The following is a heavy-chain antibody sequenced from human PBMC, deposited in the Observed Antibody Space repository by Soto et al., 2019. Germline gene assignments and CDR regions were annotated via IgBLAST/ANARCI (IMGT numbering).Heavy chain of an antibody. V-gene: IGHV3-30*18. CDR1: GFTFSSYG. Sequence: QVQLVESGGGVVQPGRSLRLSCAASGFTFSSYGMHWVRQAPGKGLEWVAVISYDGSNKYYADSVKGRFTISRDNSKNTLYLQMNSLRAEDTAVYYCAKDLNLAGTGESDYWGQGTLVTVSS. J-gene: IGHJ4*02. CDR2: ISYDGSNK. CDR3: AKDLNLAGTGESDY. D-gene: IGHD6-19*01.